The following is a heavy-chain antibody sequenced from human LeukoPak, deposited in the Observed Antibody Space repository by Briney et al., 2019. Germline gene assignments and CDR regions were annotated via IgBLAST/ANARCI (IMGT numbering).Heavy chain of an antibody. CDR3: ARLYIVATITTASYAMDV. CDR1: GYTFSDYY. J-gene: IGHJ6*02. V-gene: IGHV1-2*02. Sequence: ASVKVSCKASGYTFSDYYIHWVRQAPGQGLEWMGWINPNGGGTNYAQKFQGRVTMTRDTSISSAYKELSRLRSDDTAVYYCARLYIVATITTASYAMDVWGQGTTVTVSS. CDR2: INPNGGGT. D-gene: IGHD5-12*01.